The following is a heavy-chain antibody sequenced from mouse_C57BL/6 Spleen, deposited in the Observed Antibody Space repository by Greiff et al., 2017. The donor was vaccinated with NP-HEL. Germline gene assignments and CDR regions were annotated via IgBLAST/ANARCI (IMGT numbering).Heavy chain of an antibody. CDR1: GYTFTSYW. D-gene: IGHD1-1*01. J-gene: IGHJ1*03. CDR3: ARSPFTTVVANWYFDV. Sequence: QVQLQQPGAELVMPGASVKLSCKASGYTFTSYWMHWVKQRPGQGLEWIGEIDPSDSYTNYNQKFKGKSTLTVDKSSSTAYMQLSSLTSEDSAVYYCARSPFTTVVANWYFDVWGTGTTVTVSS. V-gene: IGHV1-69*01. CDR2: IDPSDSYT.